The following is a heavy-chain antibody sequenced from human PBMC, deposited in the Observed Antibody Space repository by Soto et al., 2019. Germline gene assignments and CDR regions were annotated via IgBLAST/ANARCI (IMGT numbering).Heavy chain of an antibody. CDR1: GFTFTSSA. D-gene: IGHD3-3*01. J-gene: IGHJ4*02. Sequence: GASVKVSCKASGFTFTSSAVQWVRQARGQRLEWIGWIVVGSGNTNYAQKFQERVTITRDMSTSTAYMELSSLRSEDTAVYYCAADADYDFWSGSANDYWGQGTLVTVS. CDR3: AADADYDFWSGSANDY. CDR2: IVVGSGNT. V-gene: IGHV1-58*01.